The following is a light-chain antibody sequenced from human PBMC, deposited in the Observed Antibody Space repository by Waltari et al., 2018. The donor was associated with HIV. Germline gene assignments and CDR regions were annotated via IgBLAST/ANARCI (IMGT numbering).Light chain of an antibody. V-gene: IGLV2-11*01. Sequence: QSALTQPRSMSGSPGQSVTISCTGTSSDVGGYNYVSWYQQHPGKAPKLMIFDVNKRHSGVPDRFAGSKSGNTASLTISGLQAEDEADYYCCSYADKYTWVFGGGTKLAVL. CDR3: CSYADKYTWV. CDR2: DVN. J-gene: IGLJ3*02. CDR1: SSDVGGYNY.